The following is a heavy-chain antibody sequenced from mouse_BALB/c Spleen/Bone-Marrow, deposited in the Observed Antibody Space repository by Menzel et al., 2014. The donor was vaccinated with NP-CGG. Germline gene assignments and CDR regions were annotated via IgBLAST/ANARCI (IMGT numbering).Heavy chain of an antibody. CDR3: ARRGYGYGFAY. Sequence: QVQLQQSGAELVKPGAPVKLSCKASGYTFTSYWMNWVKQRPGRGLEWIGRIDPSDSETHYNQKFKDKATLTVDKSSSTAYIQLSSLTSEDSAVYYCARRGYGYGFAYWGQGPLATVSP. CDR2: IDPSDSET. D-gene: IGHD1-2*01. V-gene: IGHV1-69*02. J-gene: IGHJ3*01. CDR1: GYTFTSYW.